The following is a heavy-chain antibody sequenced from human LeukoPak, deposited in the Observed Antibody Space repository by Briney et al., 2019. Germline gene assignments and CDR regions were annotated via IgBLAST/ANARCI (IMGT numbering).Heavy chain of an antibody. Sequence: GGSLRLSCVASGITFNYAVSWVRQAPEKGLGWVSVISGSAHKIRYADSVKGRFTISRDNFENIVYLQMNNLRVEDTAVYYCAGRLTGYSSGYIHWGQGTLVTVSS. CDR1: GITFNYA. J-gene: IGHJ4*02. D-gene: IGHD5-18*01. CDR2: ISGSAHKI. CDR3: AGRLTGYSSGYIH. V-gene: IGHV3-23*01.